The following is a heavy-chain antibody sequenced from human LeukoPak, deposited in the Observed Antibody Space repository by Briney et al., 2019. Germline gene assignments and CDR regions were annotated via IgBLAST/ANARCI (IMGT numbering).Heavy chain of an antibody. D-gene: IGHD2-2*01. CDR3: ARHFGSCTSTTCQKPLDN. V-gene: IGHV4-34*01. Sequence: SETLSLTCAVSGVSFNDYYWSWVRQTPGKGLEWIGEINHSGYTNDSPSLKSRVTLSIDTSRKQFSLRLTSVTAADTAVYYCARHFGSCTSTTCQKPLDNWGQGALVTVSS. CDR2: INHSGYT. J-gene: IGHJ4*02. CDR1: GVSFNDYY.